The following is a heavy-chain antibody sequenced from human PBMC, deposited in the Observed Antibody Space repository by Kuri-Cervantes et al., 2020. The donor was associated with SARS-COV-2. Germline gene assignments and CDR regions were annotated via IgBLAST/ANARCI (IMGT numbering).Heavy chain of an antibody. CDR2: IWFDGSNK. CDR3: VREFKFWSGFHDGMDV. CDR1: GFFFPNFG. Sequence: GESLKISCVASGFFFPNFGLHCVRQAPGKGLEWVSVIWFDGSNKYSADSVKGRFTISRDNAKNMLYLQINSLRAEDTAVYYCVREFKFWSGFHDGMDVWGQGTTVTVSS. V-gene: IGHV3-33*01. D-gene: IGHD3-3*01. J-gene: IGHJ6*02.